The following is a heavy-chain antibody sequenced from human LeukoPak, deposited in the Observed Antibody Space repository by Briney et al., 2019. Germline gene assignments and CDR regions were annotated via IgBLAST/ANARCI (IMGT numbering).Heavy chain of an antibody. CDR2: ISSNGGST. J-gene: IGHJ3*02. CDR1: GFTFSSYA. D-gene: IGHD2-2*01. V-gene: IGHV3-64*01. Sequence: GGSLRLSCAASGFTFSSYAMHWVRQAPGKGLEYVSAISSNGGSTYYANSVKGRFTISRDNSKNTLYLQMGSLRAEDMAVYYCARDRPGDAFDIWGQGTMVTVSS. CDR3: ARDRPGDAFDI.